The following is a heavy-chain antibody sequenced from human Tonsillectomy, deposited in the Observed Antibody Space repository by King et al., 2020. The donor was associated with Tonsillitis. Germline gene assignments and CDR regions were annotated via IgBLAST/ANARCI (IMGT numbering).Heavy chain of an antibody. V-gene: IGHV2-26*01. J-gene: IGHJ4*02. CDR3: ARINNRVLRYFDWDFAY. Sequence: VTLKESGPVLVKPTETLTLTCTVSGFSLSNARMGVSWLRQPPGEALEWLAHIFSNDEKSYSTSLKSRLTISKDTSKSQVVLTMTNMDPVDTATYYCARINNRVLRYFDWDFAYWGQGTLVTVSS. D-gene: IGHD3-9*01. CDR1: GFSLSNARMG. CDR2: IFSNDEK.